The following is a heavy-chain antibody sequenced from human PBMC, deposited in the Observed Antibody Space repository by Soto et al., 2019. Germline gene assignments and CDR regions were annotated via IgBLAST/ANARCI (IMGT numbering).Heavy chain of an antibody. CDR3: ARGSTSVGYDY. J-gene: IGHJ4*02. D-gene: IGHD1-26*01. CDR1: GFTFSTSS. CDR2: IGSGSDPI. V-gene: IGHV3-48*01. Sequence: EVQLVESGGDLVQPGGSLRLSCAASGFTFSTSSMNWVRQAPGKGLEWVSYIGSGSDPIYYADSVKGRFTISRDNAKNSLYLQMNSLTAADSAVYYCARGSTSVGYDYWGQGTLVTVSS.